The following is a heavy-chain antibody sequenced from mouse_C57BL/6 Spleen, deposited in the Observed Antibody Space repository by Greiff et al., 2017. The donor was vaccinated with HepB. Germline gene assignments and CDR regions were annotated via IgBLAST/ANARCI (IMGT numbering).Heavy chain of an antibody. CDR1: GYSITSGYY. CDR3: ARGGSNPAWFAY. V-gene: IGHV3-6*01. CDR2: ISYDGSN. D-gene: IGHD2-5*01. Sequence: EVKLMESGPGLVKPSQSLSLTCSVTGYSITSGYYWNWIRQFPGNKLEWMGYISYDGSNNYNPSLKNRISITRDTSKNQFFLKLNSVTTEDTATYYCARGGSNPAWFAYWGQGTLVTVSA. J-gene: IGHJ3*01.